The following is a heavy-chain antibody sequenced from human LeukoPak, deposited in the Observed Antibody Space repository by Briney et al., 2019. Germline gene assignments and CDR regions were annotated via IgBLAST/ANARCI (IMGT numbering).Heavy chain of an antibody. D-gene: IGHD3-16*01. CDR1: GYSISSGYN. V-gene: IGHV4-38-2*02. J-gene: IGHJ5*02. CDR3: ARRVRAGDLDWFDP. CDR2: IHHSGNT. Sequence: SETLSLTCTVSGYSISSGYNWGWFRQPPGKGLEWIGDIHHSGNTNYTPSLRSRVTMSADTSKNQFSLKLSSATAADTALYYCARRVRAGDLDWFDPWGQGTLVTVSS.